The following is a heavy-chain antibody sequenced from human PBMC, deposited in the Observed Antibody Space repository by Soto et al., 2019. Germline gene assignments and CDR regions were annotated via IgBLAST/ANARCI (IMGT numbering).Heavy chain of an antibody. V-gene: IGHV3-33*06. CDR3: ANLWGDGYNLGQDYNGMDV. Sequence: QVQMVESGGGVVQPGRSLRLSCAASGFSFENYGMHWVRQAPGRGLEWVAIIWYDGSLQCYAAAVKGRFTISRDNSKNTLYLEMNSLRAEDTAVYYCANLWGDGYNLGQDYNGMDVW. J-gene: IGHJ6*01. CDR1: GFSFENYG. CDR2: IWYDGSLQ. D-gene: IGHD5-12*01.